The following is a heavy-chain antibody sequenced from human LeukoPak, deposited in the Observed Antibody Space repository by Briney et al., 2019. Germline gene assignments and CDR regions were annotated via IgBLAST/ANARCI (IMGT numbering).Heavy chain of an antibody. D-gene: IGHD2-2*01. Sequence: GASVKVSCKASGYTFTSYYMHWVRQAPGQGLEWMGIINPSGGSTSYAQKFQGRVTMTRDMSTSTVYMELSSLRSEDTAVYYCASEKVVPAAMYAFDIWGQGTMVTVSS. CDR2: INPSGGST. V-gene: IGHV1-46*01. CDR3: ASEKVVPAAMYAFDI. CDR1: GYTFTSYY. J-gene: IGHJ3*02.